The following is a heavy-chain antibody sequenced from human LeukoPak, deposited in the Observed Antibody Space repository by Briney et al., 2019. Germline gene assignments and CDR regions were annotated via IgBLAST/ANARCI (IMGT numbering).Heavy chain of an antibody. J-gene: IGHJ4*02. CDR3: ARGVRDGYNSPTYYFDY. CDR1: GGSISSYY. D-gene: IGHD5-24*01. Sequence: SETLSLTCTVSGGSISSYYLSWIRQPAGKGLEWIGRIYTSGSTNYNPSLKSRVTMSVDTSKNQFSLKLSSVTAADTAVYYCARGVRDGYNSPTYYFDYWGQGTLVTVSS. CDR2: IYTSGST. V-gene: IGHV4-4*07.